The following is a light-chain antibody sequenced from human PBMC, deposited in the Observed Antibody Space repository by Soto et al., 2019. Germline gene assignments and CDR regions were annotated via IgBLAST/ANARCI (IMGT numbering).Light chain of an antibody. Sequence: QSALTQPPSVSGSPGQSDTISCTGTSSDVGSYNRVSWYQQPPGTAPKLIIYEVSNRPSGVPNRFSGSKSGNTASLTISGLQAEDEADYYCSSYTSSSTLLFGGGTKLTVL. CDR2: EVS. CDR1: SSDVGSYNR. V-gene: IGLV2-18*02. CDR3: SSYTSSSTLL. J-gene: IGLJ2*01.